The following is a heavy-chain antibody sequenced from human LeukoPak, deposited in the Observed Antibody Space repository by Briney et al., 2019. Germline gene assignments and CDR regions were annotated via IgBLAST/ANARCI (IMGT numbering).Heavy chain of an antibody. CDR1: GGTFSSYA. V-gene: IGHV1-69*05. CDR3: ARDRGGDYQKNWFDP. Sequence: SVKVSCKASGGTFSSYAISRVRQAPGQGLEWMGRIIPIFGTANYAQKFQGRVTITTDESTSTAYMELSSLRSEDTAVYYCARDRGGDYQKNWFDPWGQGTLVTVSS. CDR2: IIPIFGTA. D-gene: IGHD4-17*01. J-gene: IGHJ5*02.